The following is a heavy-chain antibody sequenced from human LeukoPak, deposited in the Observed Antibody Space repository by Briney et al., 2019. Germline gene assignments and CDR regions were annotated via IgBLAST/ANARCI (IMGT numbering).Heavy chain of an antibody. CDR2: IYYSGTT. CDR1: GGSISSSTYY. Sequence: SETLSLTCTVSGGSISSSTYYWAWVRQPPGKGLEWIASIYYSGTTYYNPSLKSRVTISVDTSKNQFSLKLSSVTAADTAVYYCARTQDDAFDIWGQGTMVTVSS. V-gene: IGHV4-39*07. J-gene: IGHJ3*02. CDR3: ARTQDDAFDI.